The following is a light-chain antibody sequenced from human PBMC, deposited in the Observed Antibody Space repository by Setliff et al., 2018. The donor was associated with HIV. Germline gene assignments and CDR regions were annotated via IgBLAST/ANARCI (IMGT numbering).Light chain of an antibody. CDR2: EVS. CDR3: CSHAGFNNDV. V-gene: IGLV2-8*01. J-gene: IGLJ1*01. CDR1: TSDVCGYSS. Sequence: QSALTQPASASGSPGQSVTISCTGTTSDVCGYSSVSWYQQHPGKAPKLMIYEVSKRPSGVPDRFSGSKSGNTASLTVSGLQAEDEADYYCCSHAGFNNDVVGTGTKVTV.